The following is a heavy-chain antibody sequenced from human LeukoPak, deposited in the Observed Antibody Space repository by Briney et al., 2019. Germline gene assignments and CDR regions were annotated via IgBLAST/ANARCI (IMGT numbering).Heavy chain of an antibody. J-gene: IGHJ4*02. CDR2: IIPILGIA. D-gene: IGHD4-17*01. Sequence: GASVKVSCTASGGTFSSYAISWVRQAPGQGLEWMGRIIPILGIANYAQKFQGRVTITADKSTSTAYMELSSLRSEDTAVYYCAREEDGAHYFDYWGQGTLVTVSS. V-gene: IGHV1-69*04. CDR1: GGTFSSYA. CDR3: AREEDGAHYFDY.